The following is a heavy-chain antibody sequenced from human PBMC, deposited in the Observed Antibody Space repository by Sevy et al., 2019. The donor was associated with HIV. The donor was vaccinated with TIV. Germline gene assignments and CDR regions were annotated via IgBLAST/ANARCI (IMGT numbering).Heavy chain of an antibody. Sequence: GGSLRLSCAASGFTFSSYAMHWVRQAPGKGLEWVVVISYDGSNKYYADSVKGRFTISRDNSKNTLYLQMNSLRAEDTAVYYCARVIGGYSGYETYYFDYWGQGTLVTVSS. CDR1: GFTFSSYA. CDR3: ARVIGGYSGYETYYFDY. CDR2: ISYDGSNK. J-gene: IGHJ4*02. D-gene: IGHD5-12*01. V-gene: IGHV3-30-3*01.